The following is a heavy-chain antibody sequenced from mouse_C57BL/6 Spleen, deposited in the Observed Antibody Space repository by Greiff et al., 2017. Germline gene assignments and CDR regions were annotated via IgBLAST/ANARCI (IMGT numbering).Heavy chain of an antibody. Sequence: VQLQQSGPGLVQPSQSLSITCTVSGFSLTSYGVHWVRQSPGKGLEWLGVIWRGGSTDYNAAFMSRLSITKDNSKSQVFFKMNSLQADDTAIYYCAKNSNYYGSGAMDYWGQGTSVTVSS. J-gene: IGHJ4*01. CDR2: IWRGGST. CDR3: AKNSNYYGSGAMDY. V-gene: IGHV2-5*01. CDR1: GFSLTSYG. D-gene: IGHD1-1*01.